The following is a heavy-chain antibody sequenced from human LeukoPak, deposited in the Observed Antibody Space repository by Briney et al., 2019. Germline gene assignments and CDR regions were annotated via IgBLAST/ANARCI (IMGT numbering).Heavy chain of an antibody. V-gene: IGHV3-48*03. D-gene: IGHD6-19*01. Sequence: GGSLRLSCAASGFTFSSYEMNWVRQAPGKGLEWVSYISSSGSTIYYADSVKGRFTISRDNAKNSLYLQMNGLRAEDTAVYYCARDYSSGWYYFDYWGQGTLVTVSS. J-gene: IGHJ4*02. CDR1: GFTFSSYE. CDR2: ISSSGSTI. CDR3: ARDYSSGWYYFDY.